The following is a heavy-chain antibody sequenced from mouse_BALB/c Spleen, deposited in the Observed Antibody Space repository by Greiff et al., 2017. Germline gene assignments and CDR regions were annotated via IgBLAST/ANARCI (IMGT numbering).Heavy chain of an antibody. CDR3: ASLNAMDY. CDR2: IAPGSGST. Sequence: DLVKPGASVKLSCKASGYTFTSYWINWIKQRPGQGLEWIGRIAPGSGSTYYNEMFKGKATLTVDTSSSTAYIQLSSLSSEDSAVYFCASLNAMDYWGQGTSVTVSS. V-gene: IGHV1S41*01. CDR1: GYTFTSYW. J-gene: IGHJ4*01. D-gene: IGHD1-3*01.